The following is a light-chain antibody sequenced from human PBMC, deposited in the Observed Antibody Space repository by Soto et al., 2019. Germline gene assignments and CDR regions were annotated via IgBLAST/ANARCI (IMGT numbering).Light chain of an antibody. CDR2: GAS. CDR1: QSVSSSY. J-gene: IGKJ3*01. V-gene: IGKV3-20*01. Sequence: EIVLTQSPGTLSLSPGERATLSCRASQSVSSSYLAWYQQKPGQAPRLLIYGASNRATGIPDRFSGSGSGTDFTLTISRLEPEDFAVYYCQQYGNSPTFGPGTKVDIK. CDR3: QQYGNSPT.